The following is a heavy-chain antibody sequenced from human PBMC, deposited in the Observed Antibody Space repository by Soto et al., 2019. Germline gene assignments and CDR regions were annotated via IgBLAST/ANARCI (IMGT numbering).Heavy chain of an antibody. D-gene: IGHD1-1*01. Sequence: GGSLRLSCAASGFTLSDSYMSWVRQAPGRGLEWISYSSNSGTFARYATSVKGRFSISRDNANNSLYLEMTSLRVEDTAVYYCARSGDNFNVLDNWCQGTPDTVSS. CDR1: GFTLSDSY. CDR2: SSNSGTFA. J-gene: IGHJ4*02. CDR3: ARSGDNFNVLDN. V-gene: IGHV3-11*06.